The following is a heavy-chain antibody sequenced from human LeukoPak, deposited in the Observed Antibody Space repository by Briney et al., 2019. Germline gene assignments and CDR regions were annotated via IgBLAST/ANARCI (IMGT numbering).Heavy chain of an antibody. CDR2: IIPAFGTA. V-gene: IGHV1-69*05. CDR3: ASEGNYDSSGYSRYNYYYMDV. CDR1: GGTFSSYS. Sequence: WASVKVSCKGSGGTFSSYSISWVRQAPGQGLEWMGGIIPAFGTAHYAQKFQGRVTFTTDESTTTAYMELRSLRSEDTAVYYCASEGNYDSSGYSRYNYYYMDVLGKGTAVTVSS. J-gene: IGHJ6*03. D-gene: IGHD3-22*01.